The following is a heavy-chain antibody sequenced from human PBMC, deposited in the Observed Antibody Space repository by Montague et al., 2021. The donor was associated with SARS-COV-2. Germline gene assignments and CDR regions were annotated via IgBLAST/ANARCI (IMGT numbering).Heavy chain of an antibody. J-gene: IGHJ4*02. CDR1: GFSFSSYE. D-gene: IGHD2-21*02. CDR3: AREVAGGHVDCNDY. V-gene: IGHV3-48*03. CDR2: ISSSGGSI. Sequence: SLRLSCAASGFSFSSYEMNWVRQAPGKGLEWIAYISSSGGSIQYADFMMGRFTISRDNARNSLYLQMNSLRAEGTGVYYFAREVAGGHVDCNDYWGQGTLVTVSS.